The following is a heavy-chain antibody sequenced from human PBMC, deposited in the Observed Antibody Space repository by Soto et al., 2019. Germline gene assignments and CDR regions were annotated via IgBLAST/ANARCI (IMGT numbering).Heavy chain of an antibody. CDR3: AQRGGSGYYGAFDY. CDR1: GFTFSSYA. CDR2: ISGSGGNT. Sequence: GGSRRLSWAASGFTFSSYAMTWVRQAPGKGLEWVSAISGSGGNTYYADSVKGRFTISRDNSKNTLYLQMNSLRAEDTAVYYCAQRGGSGYYGAFDYWGQGTLVTVSS. J-gene: IGHJ4*02. D-gene: IGHD3-22*01. V-gene: IGHV3-23*01.